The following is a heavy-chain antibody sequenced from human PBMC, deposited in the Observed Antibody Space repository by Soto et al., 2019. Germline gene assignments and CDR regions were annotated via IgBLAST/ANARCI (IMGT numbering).Heavy chain of an antibody. Sequence: PGESLKISCKGSGYSFTSYWISWVRQMPGKGLEWMGRIDPSDSYTNYSPSFQGHVTISADKSISTAYLQWSSLKASDTAMYYCARHSAPYYYDSSGYPFQYWFDPWGQGTLVTVSS. V-gene: IGHV5-10-1*01. CDR3: ARHSAPYYYDSSGYPFQYWFDP. CDR1: GYSFTSYW. CDR2: IDPSDSYT. D-gene: IGHD3-22*01. J-gene: IGHJ5*02.